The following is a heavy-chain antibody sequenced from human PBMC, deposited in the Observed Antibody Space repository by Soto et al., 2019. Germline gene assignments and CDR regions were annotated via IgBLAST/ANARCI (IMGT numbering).Heavy chain of an antibody. D-gene: IGHD2-2*01. V-gene: IGHV4-39*02. CDR1: GGSINYNSYY. J-gene: IGHJ5*02. CDR2: IFYTGTT. CDR3: ARLVVVAPVANA. Sequence: PSETLSLTCSVSGGSINYNSYYWGWIRQPPGKGLEWVGGIFYTGTTYYSPSLKDRVTISVDTPKNSFSLNLTSVTAADTAVYFCARLVVVAPVANAWGQGTRVTVSS.